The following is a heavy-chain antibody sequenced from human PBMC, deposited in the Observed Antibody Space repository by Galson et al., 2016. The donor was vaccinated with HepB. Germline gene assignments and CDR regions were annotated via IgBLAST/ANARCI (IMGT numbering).Heavy chain of an antibody. CDR2: IKSKGHGETT. J-gene: IGHJ6*02. CDR1: EIDFTDAW. V-gene: IGHV3-15*01. CDR3: TRDQGGYRSYGMDI. D-gene: IGHD5-18*01. Sequence: SLRLSCATTEIDFTDAWMSWVRQAPGKGLEWVGRIKSKGHGETTDYAAPVKDRFTISRDDSKNTLYLQMNSLKTEDTAVYYCTRDQGGYRSYGMDIWGQGTTVTVSS.